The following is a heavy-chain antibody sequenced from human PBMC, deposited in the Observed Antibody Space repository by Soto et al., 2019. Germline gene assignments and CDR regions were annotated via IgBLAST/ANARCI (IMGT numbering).Heavy chain of an antibody. CDR1: GGSFSGYY. J-gene: IGHJ6*02. CDR2: INHSGST. CDR3: ARVTGRYYYGMDV. Sequence: QVQLQQWGAGLLKPSETLSLTCAVYGGSFSGYYWSWIRQPPGKGLEWIGEINHSGSTNYNPSLKSGVTISVDTPKHQFPLKPSAVTAAITAVYYCARVTGRYYYGMDVWGQGTRVTVSS. V-gene: IGHV4-34*01.